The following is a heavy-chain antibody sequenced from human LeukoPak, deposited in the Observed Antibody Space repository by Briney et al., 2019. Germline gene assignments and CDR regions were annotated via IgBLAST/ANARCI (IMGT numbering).Heavy chain of an antibody. CDR3: ASGDNDPLFDY. D-gene: IGHD1-1*01. J-gene: IGHJ4*02. CDR1: GGSISSGGYY. CDR2: IYYSGST. V-gene: IGHV4-31*03. Sequence: TSETLSLTCTVSGGSISSGGYYWSWIRQHPGKGLEWIGSIYYSGSTNYNPSLQGRVTISLDTSRNQFSLKLSSVTAADTAVYYCASGDNDPLFDYWGQGTLVTVSS.